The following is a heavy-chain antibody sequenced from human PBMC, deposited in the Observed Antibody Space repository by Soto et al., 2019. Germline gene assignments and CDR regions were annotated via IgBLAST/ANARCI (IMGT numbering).Heavy chain of an antibody. CDR3: ARGTFKMVYASYFDF. Sequence: SETLSLTCTVSGDSISSYYWSWIRQPPGKGLEWIGYIYYSGSTNYNPSLKSRVTISVDTSKSLFSLNLKSVTAADTAVYYCARGTFKMVYASYFDFWGQGTPVTVSS. D-gene: IGHD2-8*01. V-gene: IGHV4-59*01. CDR1: GDSISSYY. CDR2: IYYSGST. J-gene: IGHJ4*02.